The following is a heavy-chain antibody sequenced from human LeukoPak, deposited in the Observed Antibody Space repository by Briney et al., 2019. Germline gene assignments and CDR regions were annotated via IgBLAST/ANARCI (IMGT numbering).Heavy chain of an antibody. CDR3: ATADYGGVFSS. J-gene: IGHJ5*02. Sequence: GESLRLSCVGCGYIFSACGVRWGREARGEGVERVLHFSESFSHVSQSGFGAWCAESVEGSFFISRDNSKNTVYLPMNNLRPEHTGLYYCATADYGGVFSSWGQGTLVTVSS. CDR2: FSESFSHVSQSGFGA. V-gene: IGHV3-23*01. D-gene: IGHD3-16*01. CDR1: GYIFSACG.